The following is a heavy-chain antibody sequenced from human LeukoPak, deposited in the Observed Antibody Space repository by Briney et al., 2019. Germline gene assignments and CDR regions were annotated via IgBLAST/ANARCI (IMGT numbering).Heavy chain of an antibody. J-gene: IGHJ5*02. CDR3: AKVGITMVRGVTAPFDP. V-gene: IGHV3-23*01. CDR1: GSTFSSYA. Sequence: PGGSLRLSCAASGSTFSSYAMSWVRQAPGKGLEWVSAISGSGGSTYYADSVKGRFTISRDNSKNTLYLQMNSLRAEDTAVYYCAKVGITMVRGVTAPFDPWGQGTLVTVSS. CDR2: ISGSGGST. D-gene: IGHD3-10*01.